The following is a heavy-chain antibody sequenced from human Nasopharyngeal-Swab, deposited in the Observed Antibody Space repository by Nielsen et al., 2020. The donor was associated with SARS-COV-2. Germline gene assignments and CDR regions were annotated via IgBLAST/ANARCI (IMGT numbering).Heavy chain of an antibody. J-gene: IGHJ4*02. V-gene: IGHV4-34*01. CDR2: INHSGST. D-gene: IGHD1-26*01. CDR3: ARGPQGGSRRPYYFDY. Sequence: IRQCLGKGLEWIGEINHSGSTNYNPSLKSRVTISVDTSKNQFSLKLSSVTAADTAVYYCARGPQGGSRRPYYFDYWGQGTLVTVSS.